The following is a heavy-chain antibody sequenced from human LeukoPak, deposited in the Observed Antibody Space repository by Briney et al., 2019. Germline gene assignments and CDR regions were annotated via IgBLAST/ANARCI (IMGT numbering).Heavy chain of an antibody. V-gene: IGHV3-48*03. CDR2: ISSSGITI. CDR3: ARRMATSPFFDY. Sequence: PGGSLRLSCAASGFSFSSHEMNWVRQAPGKGLEWISYISSSGITIYYADSVKGRFTISRDNAKNSLFLQMDSLRADDTAVYYCARRMATSPFFDYWGQGTLVTVSS. J-gene: IGHJ4*02. D-gene: IGHD5-24*01. CDR1: GFSFSSHE.